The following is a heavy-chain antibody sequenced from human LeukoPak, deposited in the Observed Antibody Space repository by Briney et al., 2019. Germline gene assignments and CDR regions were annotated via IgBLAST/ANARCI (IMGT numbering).Heavy chain of an antibody. Sequence: SVKVSCKASGGTFSSYAISWVRQAPGQGLEWMGRIIPIFGTANYARKFQGRVTITTDESTSTAYMELSSLRSEDTAVYYCARGRNYGDYDAFDIWGQGTMVTVSS. J-gene: IGHJ3*02. D-gene: IGHD4-17*01. CDR1: GGTFSSYA. V-gene: IGHV1-69*05. CDR3: ARGRNYGDYDAFDI. CDR2: IIPIFGTA.